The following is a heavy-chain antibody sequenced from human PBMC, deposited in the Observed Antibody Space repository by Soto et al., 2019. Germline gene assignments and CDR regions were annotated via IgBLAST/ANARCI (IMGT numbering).Heavy chain of an antibody. V-gene: IGHV4-31*03. J-gene: IGHJ4*02. CDR3: ARENDIAAAIDY. Sequence: SETLSLTCTVSGGSISSGGYYWSWVRQHPGKGLEWIGYIYYSGSTYYNPSLKSRVTISVDTSKNQFSLKLSSVTAADTAVYYCARENDIAAAIDYWGQGTLVTVSS. D-gene: IGHD6-13*01. CDR1: GGSISSGGYY. CDR2: IYYSGST.